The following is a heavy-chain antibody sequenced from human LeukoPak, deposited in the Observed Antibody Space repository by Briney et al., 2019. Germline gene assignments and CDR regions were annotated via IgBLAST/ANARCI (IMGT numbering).Heavy chain of an antibody. V-gene: IGHV3-33*06. CDR1: GFTFSNYD. CDR3: ANNFDY. J-gene: IGHJ4*02. Sequence: GGSLRLSCATSGFTFSNYDMLWVRQAPGKGLEWAEVIWYDGSNKYYGDSEKRRFTISRDNSKNTLYLQMNSLRAEDRAVYYCANNFDYWGQGALVTV. CDR2: IWYDGSNK.